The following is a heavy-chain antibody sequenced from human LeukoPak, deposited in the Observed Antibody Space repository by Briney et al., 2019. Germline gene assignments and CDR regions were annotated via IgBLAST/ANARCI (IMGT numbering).Heavy chain of an antibody. CDR1: GYSISSGYY. J-gene: IGHJ4*02. CDR3: ARRILEWLFIFDY. D-gene: IGHD3-3*01. Sequence: PSETLSLTCAVSGYSISSGYYWGWIRQPPGKGLGWIGSIYHSGSTYYNPSLKSRVTISVDTSKNQFSLKLSSVTAADTAVYYCARRILEWLFIFDYWGQGTLVTVSS. V-gene: IGHV4-38-2*01. CDR2: IYHSGST.